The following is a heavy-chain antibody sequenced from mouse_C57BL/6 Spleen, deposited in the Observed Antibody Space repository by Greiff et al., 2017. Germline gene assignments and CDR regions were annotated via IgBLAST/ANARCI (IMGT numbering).Heavy chain of an antibody. CDR3: ARASLYYAMDY. V-gene: IGHV3-6*01. CDR1: GYSITSGYY. CDR2: ISYDGSN. D-gene: IGHD6-1*01. Sequence: EVKLQESGPGLVKPSQSLSLTCSVTGYSITSGYYWNWIRQFPGNKLEWMGYISYDGSNNYNPSLKNRISITRDTSKNQFFLKLNSVTTEDTATYYCARASLYYAMDYWGQGTSVTVSS. J-gene: IGHJ4*01.